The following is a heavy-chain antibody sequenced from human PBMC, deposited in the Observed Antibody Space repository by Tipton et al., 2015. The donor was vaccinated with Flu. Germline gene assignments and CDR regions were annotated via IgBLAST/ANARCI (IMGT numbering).Heavy chain of an antibody. Sequence: TLSLTCAVSGYSISSGYYWGWVRQPPGKGLVWIGTIYHSGSTYYNTSLKSRLTMSVDTSKNQFSLKLSSVTAADTAVYYCARHTGDSVRGVIDYWGQGTLVTVSS. CDR2: IYHSGST. V-gene: IGHV4-38-2*01. CDR1: GYSISSGYY. J-gene: IGHJ4*02. CDR3: ARHTGDSVRGVIDY. D-gene: IGHD3-10*02.